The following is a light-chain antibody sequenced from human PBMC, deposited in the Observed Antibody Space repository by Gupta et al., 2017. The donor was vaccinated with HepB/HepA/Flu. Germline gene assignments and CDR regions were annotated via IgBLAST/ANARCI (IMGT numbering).Light chain of an antibody. CDR3: QQYYISSKT. Sequence: DIQMTQSPSTLSASVGGRVTITCRASQSISSWLAWFQQKPGKAPRLLIYKASSANSGVPSRFRGSGPGTEFTLTISSLQPDDFAIYYCQQYYISSKTFGQGTKVDIK. CDR2: KAS. CDR1: QSISSW. J-gene: IGKJ1*01. V-gene: IGKV1-5*03.